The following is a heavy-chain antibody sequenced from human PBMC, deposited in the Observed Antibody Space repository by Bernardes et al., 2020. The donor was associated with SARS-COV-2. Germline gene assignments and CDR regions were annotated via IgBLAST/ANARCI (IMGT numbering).Heavy chain of an antibody. CDR2: IKPDSGGT. V-gene: IGHV1-2*02. CDR3: LGVTWSQYDAFDI. D-gene: IGHD2-8*01. Sequence: SVSLCFNSSGDPFTYYYIHLVRQSPGPGLEWMGWIKPDSGGTNYAQKVQGRVTVTRDTSISTAYMELSGLRSDDTAVYYCLGVTWSQYDAFDIWGQGTLVTVSS. J-gene: IGHJ3*02. CDR1: GDPFTYYY.